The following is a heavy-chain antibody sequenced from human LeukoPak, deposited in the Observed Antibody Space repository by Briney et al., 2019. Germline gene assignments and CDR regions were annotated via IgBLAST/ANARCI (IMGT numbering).Heavy chain of an antibody. V-gene: IGHV3-23*01. CDR1: GFTFSSYA. CDR2: IIGSGGST. CDR3: AKDRYYGSGYPGYGMDV. Sequence: AGSLTLSCAVSGFTFSSYAMSWVRQAPGRGLEWVSAIIGSGGSTYYADSVKGRFTISRDTSKNTMSLQMNSLRAEDTAVYYCAKDRYYGSGYPGYGMDVWGQGTTVTVSS. J-gene: IGHJ6*02. D-gene: IGHD3-10*01.